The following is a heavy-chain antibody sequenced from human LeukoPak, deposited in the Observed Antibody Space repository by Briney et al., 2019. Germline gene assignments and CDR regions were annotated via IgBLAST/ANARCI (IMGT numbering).Heavy chain of an antibody. CDR2: IHHTGST. Sequence: SETLSLTCAVSGYSISSGYYWGWIRQPPGKGLEWIGSIHHTGSTYYNPPLKSRVTISVDTSKNQFSLKLSSVTAADTAVYYCARQSRRYDSSGPERSAFDIWGQGTMVTVSS. CDR3: ARQSRRYDSSGPERSAFDI. CDR1: GYSISSGYY. D-gene: IGHD3-22*01. J-gene: IGHJ3*02. V-gene: IGHV4-38-2*01.